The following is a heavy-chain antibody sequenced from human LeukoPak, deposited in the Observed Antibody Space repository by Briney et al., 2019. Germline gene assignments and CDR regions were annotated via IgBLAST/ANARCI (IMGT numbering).Heavy chain of an antibody. CDR3: ANTYCSGGSCYG. J-gene: IGHJ4*02. CDR1: GYTFTRYY. V-gene: IGHV1-2*02. CDR2: INPNSGGT. Sequence: ASVKVSCKASGYTFTRYYMHCVRQAPGQGLEWMGWINPNSGGTNYAQKFQGRVTMTRDTSISTAYMELSRLRSDDTAVYYCANTYCSGGSCYGWGQGTLVTVSS. D-gene: IGHD2-15*01.